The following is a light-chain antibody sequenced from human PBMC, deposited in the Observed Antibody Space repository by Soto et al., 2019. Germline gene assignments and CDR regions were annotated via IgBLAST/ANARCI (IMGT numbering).Light chain of an antibody. J-gene: IGKJ5*01. CDR3: QQGYSSPAT. CDR2: GAS. Sequence: DIQMTQSPSVLSASVGDRVTITCRASQSIGKHLNWYQQKPGKAPKFLIYGASTLQSGVPSRFTGSGSGTDFTLTVNSLQAEAFATYYCQQGYSSPATFGQGTRLEIK. V-gene: IGKV1-39*01. CDR1: QSIGKH.